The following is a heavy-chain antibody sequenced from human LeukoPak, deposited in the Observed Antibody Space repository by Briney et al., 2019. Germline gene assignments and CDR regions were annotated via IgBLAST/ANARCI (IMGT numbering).Heavy chain of an antibody. CDR1: GGSSSSSSYY. Sequence: SETLSLTCTVSGGSSSSSSYYWGWIRQPPGKGLDWIGSIYYSGSTYYNPSLKSRFTISADTSKNQFSLKLSSVTAADTAVYYCARDRYYYDSSGSHFDYWGQGTLVTVS. CDR3: ARDRYYYDSSGSHFDY. CDR2: IYYSGST. V-gene: IGHV4-39*02. D-gene: IGHD3-22*01. J-gene: IGHJ4*02.